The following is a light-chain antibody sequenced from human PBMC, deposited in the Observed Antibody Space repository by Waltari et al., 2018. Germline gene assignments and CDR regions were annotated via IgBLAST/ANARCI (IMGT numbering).Light chain of an antibody. CDR1: GSAVGGYDY. J-gene: IGLJ1*01. V-gene: IGLV2-14*01. CDR3: SSYTSSRAIFV. Sequence: QSALTQPASVSGSPGQSITISCTGTGSAVGGYDYVSWYQRHPGKVPKVMIYDVNKRPSGVSERFSGSKSGYTASLTISGLQAQDEADYYCSSYTSSRAIFVFGIGTKVTVL. CDR2: DVN.